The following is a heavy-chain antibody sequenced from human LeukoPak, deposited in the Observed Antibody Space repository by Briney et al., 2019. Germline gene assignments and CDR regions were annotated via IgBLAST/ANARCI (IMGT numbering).Heavy chain of an antibody. CDR1: GFTFSSYG. CDR2: ISYDGSNI. CDR3: AKVRGVLGYCSSTSCYCDY. D-gene: IGHD2-2*01. J-gene: IGHJ4*02. V-gene: IGHV3-30*18. Sequence: PGRSLRLSCAAPGFTFSSYGMHWVRQAPGKGLEWVAVISYDGSNIYFADSVKGRFTISRDNSKNTLYLQMNSLRAEDTAVYYCAKVRGVLGYCSSTSCYCDYWGQGTLVTVSS.